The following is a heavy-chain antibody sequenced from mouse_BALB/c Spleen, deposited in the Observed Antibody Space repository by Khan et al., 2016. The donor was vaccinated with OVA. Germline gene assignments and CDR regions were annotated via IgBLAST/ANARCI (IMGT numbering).Heavy chain of an antibody. Sequence: QVQLKQSGPELVKPGASVKMSCKASGYTFTDFLISWLKQRPGQGLEWLGEIYPGSGYIYYNEKFKGKATLTSDTSSNTAYMQLSCLTSEDSAVSCLARAGYGGFADWGQGTLVTVST. J-gene: IGHJ3*01. CDR2: IYPGSGYI. CDR1: GYTFTDFL. V-gene: IGHV1-77*01. D-gene: IGHD3-2*02. CDR3: ARAGYGGFAD.